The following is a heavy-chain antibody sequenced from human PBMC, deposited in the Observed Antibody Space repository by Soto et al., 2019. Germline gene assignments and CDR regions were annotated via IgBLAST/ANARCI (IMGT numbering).Heavy chain of an antibody. Sequence: GXLRLSCAASGFTLRSFTMNWVRQAPGKGLEWVSTISSNSAYIYYTDALRGRFTISRDNAKNSLHLQMNSLRAEDTAVYYCTRDASRDSSARGWFDPWGPGTLVTVYS. CDR2: ISSNSAYI. CDR3: TRDASRDSSARGWFDP. D-gene: IGHD6-13*01. J-gene: IGHJ5*02. CDR1: GFTLRSFT. V-gene: IGHV3-21*01.